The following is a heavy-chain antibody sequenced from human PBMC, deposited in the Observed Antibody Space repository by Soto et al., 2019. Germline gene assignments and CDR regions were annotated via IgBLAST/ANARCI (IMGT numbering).Heavy chain of an antibody. CDR3: AKYRRTQAEGFTLDY. J-gene: IGHJ4*02. V-gene: IGHV4-59*01. CDR1: GGSMNGFY. Sequence: SETLSLTCTVSGGSMNGFYWSWIRQPPGKGLEWIGYVYYTGSTTYNPSLESRVTMSVDTSKNQFSLKLGSVNAADTAVYYCAKYRRTQAEGFTLDYWGQGTLVTVSS. D-gene: IGHD2-2*01. CDR2: VYYTGST.